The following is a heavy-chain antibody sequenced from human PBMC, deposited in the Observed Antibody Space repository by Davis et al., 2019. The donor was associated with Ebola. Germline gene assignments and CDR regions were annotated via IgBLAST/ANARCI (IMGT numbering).Heavy chain of an antibody. Sequence: PGGSLRLSCAASGFTFSSYGMHWVRQAPGEGLQWVAVVWSDGSNKYYADSVKGRFTISRDNSKNILYLQLNSLRAEDTAVYYCARADSGDAFDLWGQGTKVTVSS. CDR1: GFTFSSYG. J-gene: IGHJ3*01. D-gene: IGHD2-21*01. CDR3: ARADSGDAFDL. V-gene: IGHV3-33*08. CDR2: VWSDGSNK.